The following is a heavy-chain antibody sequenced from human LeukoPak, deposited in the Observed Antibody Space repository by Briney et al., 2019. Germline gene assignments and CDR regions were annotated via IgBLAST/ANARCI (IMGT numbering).Heavy chain of an antibody. D-gene: IGHD3-10*01. CDR1: GYTFTSSD. Sequence: GASVKVSCKASGYTFTSSDINWVRQATRQGLEWMGWMNPNSGNTGYAQKFQGRVTMTRNTSISTAYMELSSLRSEDTAVYYCARGHWFGDHLQIYYYYGMDVWGQGTTVTVSS. V-gene: IGHV1-8*01. CDR2: MNPNSGNT. CDR3: ARGHWFGDHLQIYYYYGMDV. J-gene: IGHJ6*02.